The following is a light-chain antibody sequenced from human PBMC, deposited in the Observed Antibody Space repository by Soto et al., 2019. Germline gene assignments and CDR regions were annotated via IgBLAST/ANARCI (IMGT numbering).Light chain of an antibody. Sequence: QSALTQPASVSGSPGQSISISCTGTSSDVGAYNYVSWYQQHPGKAPKLMIYEVNSRPSGVSNRFSGSKSGNTASLTISGLQAEDEADYYCSSYTSSSTLEVFGTGTKVTVL. J-gene: IGLJ1*01. V-gene: IGLV2-14*01. CDR1: SSDVGAYNY. CDR3: SSYTSSSTLEV. CDR2: EVN.